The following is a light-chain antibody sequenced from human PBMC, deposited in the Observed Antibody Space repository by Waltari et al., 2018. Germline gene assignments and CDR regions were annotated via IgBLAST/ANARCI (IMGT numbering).Light chain of an antibody. CDR1: GSNTGYTT. CDR2: SDN. V-gene: IGLV1-44*01. CDR3: ATWDDSLNGYVV. J-gene: IGLJ2*01. Sequence: QSVLTQPPSASGTPGPRPTIYCSGNGSNTGYTTVNWSQHLPGTAPKLLIYSDNQRPSGVPDRFSGSKSGASASLAISGLQSEDEADYYCATWDDSLNGYVVFGGGTKLTVL.